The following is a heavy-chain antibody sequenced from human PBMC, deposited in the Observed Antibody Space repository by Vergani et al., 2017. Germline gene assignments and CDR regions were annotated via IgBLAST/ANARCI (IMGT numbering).Heavy chain of an antibody. D-gene: IGHD6-13*01. CDR1: GFTFSSYA. Sequence: EVQLLESGGGLVQPGGSLRLSCAASGFTFSSYAMSWVRQAPGKGLEWVSAISGSGGSTYYADSVKGRFTISRVNSKNTLYLQMNSLRAEDTAVYYYAKDGGSIAAAGTEFDYWGQGTLVTVSS. CDR2: ISGSGGST. V-gene: IGHV3-23*01. J-gene: IGHJ4*02. CDR3: AKDGGSIAAAGTEFDY.